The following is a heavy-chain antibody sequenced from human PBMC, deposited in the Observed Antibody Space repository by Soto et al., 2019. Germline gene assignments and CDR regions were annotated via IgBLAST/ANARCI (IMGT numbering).Heavy chain of an antibody. V-gene: IGHV3-74*01. CDR1: GFTFSTHW. J-gene: IGHJ4*02. CDR2: IYFDGITT. D-gene: IGHD1-26*01. CDR3: ARGGAMGVDY. Sequence: GGSLRLSCTASGFTFSTHWMHWVRQAPGKGLVWVSRIYFDGITTNYADSVKGRLTVSRDNAKNTVYLHVNTLRDEDTAVYYCARGGAMGVDYWGQGTLVTVYS.